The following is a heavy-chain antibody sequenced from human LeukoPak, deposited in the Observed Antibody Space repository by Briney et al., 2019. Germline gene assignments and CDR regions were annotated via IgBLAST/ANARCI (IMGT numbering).Heavy chain of an antibody. CDR1: GYTFTNYG. D-gene: IGHD2-2*01. CDR2: ISPYNGDT. V-gene: IGHV1-18*01. J-gene: IGHJ4*02. Sequence: ASVKVSCKASGYTFTNYGISWVRQAPGQGLEWMGWISPYNGDTNYAQKLQGRVTMTTDTSTSTAYMEVRSLRSDDTALYYCARVRFPIVIVPSAPDFDYWGQGTLVTVSS. CDR3: ARVRFPIVIVPSAPDFDY.